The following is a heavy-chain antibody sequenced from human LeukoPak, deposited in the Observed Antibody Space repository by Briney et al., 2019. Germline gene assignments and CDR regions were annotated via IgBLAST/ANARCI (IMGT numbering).Heavy chain of an antibody. CDR3: AGDGVDTAMAPDY. J-gene: IGHJ4*02. D-gene: IGHD5-18*01. V-gene: IGHV3-33*01. CDR2: IWYDGSNK. CDR1: GFTFSSYG. Sequence: PGRSLRLSCAASGFTFSSYGMHWVRQAPGKGLEWVAVIWYDGSNKYYADSVKGRFTISRDNSKNTLYLQMNSLRAEDTAVYYCAGDGVDTAMAPDYWGQGTLVTVSS.